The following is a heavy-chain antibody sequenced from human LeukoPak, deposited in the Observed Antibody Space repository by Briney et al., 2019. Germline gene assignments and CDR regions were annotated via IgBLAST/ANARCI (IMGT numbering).Heavy chain of an antibody. CDR3: AKDLYGSGIDGIDY. Sequence: GGSLRLSCAASGFTFSSYGMHWVRQAPGKGLEWVAVISYDGSNKYYADSVKGRFTISRDNSKNTLYLQMNSLRAEDTAVYYCAKDLYGSGIDGIDYWGQGTLVTVSS. J-gene: IGHJ4*02. CDR1: GFTFSSYG. D-gene: IGHD3-10*01. CDR2: ISYDGSNK. V-gene: IGHV3-30*18.